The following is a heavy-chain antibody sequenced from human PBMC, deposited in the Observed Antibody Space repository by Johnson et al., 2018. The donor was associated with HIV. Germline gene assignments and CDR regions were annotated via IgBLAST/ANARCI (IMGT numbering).Heavy chain of an antibody. D-gene: IGHD3-22*01. CDR2: INWNGGSK. CDR3: ARTITMIVVDIKSNNDALDI. J-gene: IGHJ3*02. Sequence: MLLVESGGGLVQPGGSLRLSCAASGFTFDEYGMSWVRQAPGKGLEWVSGINWNGGSKRYADSVKGRFTISRDNAKNSLYLQMNSLRAEDTALYYCARTITMIVVDIKSNNDALDIWGQGTMVTVSS. V-gene: IGHV3-20*04. CDR1: GFTFDEYG.